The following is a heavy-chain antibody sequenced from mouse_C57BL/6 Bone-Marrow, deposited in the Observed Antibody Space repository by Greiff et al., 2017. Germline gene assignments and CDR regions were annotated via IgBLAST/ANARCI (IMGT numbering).Heavy chain of an antibody. J-gene: IGHJ1*03. CDR1: GYTFTSYW. CDR2: IYPGSGST. V-gene: IGHV1-55*01. Sequence: QVQLQHPGAELVKPGASVKMSCKASGYTFTSYWITWVKQRPGQGLEWIGDIYPGSGSTNYNEKFKSKATLTVDTSSSTASMQLSRLTFEDAEVCASARAPRDFDVGGTGTTVTVSS. CDR3: ARAPRDFDV.